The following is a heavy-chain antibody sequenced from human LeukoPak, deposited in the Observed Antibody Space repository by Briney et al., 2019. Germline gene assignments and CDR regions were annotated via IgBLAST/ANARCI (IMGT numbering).Heavy chain of an antibody. Sequence: GGSLRLSCAASGFTFSSYSMNWIRQAPGKGLEWVSSISGSSSYIYYADSVKGRFTISRDNAKNSLYLQMNSLRAEDTAVYYCARVDPPYGDYWYGDAFDIWGQGTMVTVSS. D-gene: IGHD4-17*01. CDR2: ISGSSSYI. V-gene: IGHV3-21*01. J-gene: IGHJ3*02. CDR3: ARVDPPYGDYWYGDAFDI. CDR1: GFTFSSYS.